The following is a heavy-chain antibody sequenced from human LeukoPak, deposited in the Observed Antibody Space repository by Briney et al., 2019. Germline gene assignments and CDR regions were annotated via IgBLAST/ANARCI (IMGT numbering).Heavy chain of an antibody. CDR3: ASLIAARRYYYYYGMDV. Sequence: GASVKVSCKASGGTFSSYAISRVRQAPGQGLEWMGGIIPIFGTANYAQKFQGRVTITADESTSTAYMELSSLRSEDTAVYYCASLIAARRYYYYYGMDVWGQGTTVTVSS. D-gene: IGHD6-6*01. CDR2: IIPIFGTA. J-gene: IGHJ6*02. V-gene: IGHV1-69*13. CDR1: GGTFSSYA.